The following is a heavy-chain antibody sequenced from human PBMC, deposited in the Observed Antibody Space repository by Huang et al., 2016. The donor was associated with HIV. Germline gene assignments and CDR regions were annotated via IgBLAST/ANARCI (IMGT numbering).Heavy chain of an antibody. CDR1: TFTFGAYW. V-gene: IGHV3-7*01. CDR3: ATKTAGMDI. J-gene: IGHJ6*02. Sequence: VESGGRSVQPGGSIRLSCVGSTFTFGAYWMSWGSQPPGKGEEWVANSKQNETEEYYVDYVKGRFNIAIDNAKKVLFLEMDALRVEDTAIYFCATKTAGMDIWGQGTTVIVSS. CDR2: SKQNETEE.